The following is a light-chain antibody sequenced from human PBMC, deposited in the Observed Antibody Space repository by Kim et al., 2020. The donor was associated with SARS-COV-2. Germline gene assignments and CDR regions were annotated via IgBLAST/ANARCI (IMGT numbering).Light chain of an antibody. Sequence: SQGERVTLSCRASQNLNSRFLAWYQQKPGQAPSLLVYGASNRATGIPDRFSGSGSATDFTLTITRLEPEDFAVYFCQQFGHSPWTFGQGTKVDIK. J-gene: IGKJ1*01. V-gene: IGKV3-20*01. CDR1: QNLNSRF. CDR3: QQFGHSPWT. CDR2: GAS.